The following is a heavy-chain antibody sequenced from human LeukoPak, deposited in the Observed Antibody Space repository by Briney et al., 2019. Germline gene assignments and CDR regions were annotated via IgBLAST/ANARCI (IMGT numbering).Heavy chain of an antibody. J-gene: IGHJ4*02. Sequence: SETLSLTCAVYGGSFSGYYWSWIRQPPGKGLEWIGEINHSGSTNYNPSLKSRVTISVDTSKNQFSLKLSSVTAADTAVYYCARDRRYYDSSGYYPQGAFDYWGQGTLVTVSS. D-gene: IGHD3-22*01. CDR1: GGSFSGYY. CDR2: INHSGST. CDR3: ARDRRYYDSSGYYPQGAFDY. V-gene: IGHV4-34*01.